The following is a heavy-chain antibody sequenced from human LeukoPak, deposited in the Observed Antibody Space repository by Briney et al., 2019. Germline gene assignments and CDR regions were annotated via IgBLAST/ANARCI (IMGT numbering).Heavy chain of an antibody. CDR2: ISAFNGNT. Sequence: ASVKVSCTTSGYIFTSYGISWVRQAPGQGLECVGWISAFNGNTNYAQKFQGRVTMTTDTPTRTAYMELRSLKSDDTAVYFCARGMVHDYWGQGTLITVSS. J-gene: IGHJ4*02. CDR1: GYIFTSYG. D-gene: IGHD2-8*01. V-gene: IGHV1-18*01. CDR3: ARGMVHDY.